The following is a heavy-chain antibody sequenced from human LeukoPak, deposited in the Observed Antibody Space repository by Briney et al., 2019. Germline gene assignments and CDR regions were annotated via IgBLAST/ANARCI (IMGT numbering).Heavy chain of an antibody. CDR3: ARTENFGGPVGYMDV. CDR2: IYHSGST. D-gene: IGHD3-3*01. V-gene: IGHV4-30-2*01. CDR1: GGSISSGGYY. Sequence: PSQTLSLTCTVSGGSISSGGYYWSWIRQPPGKGLEWIGYIYHSGSTYYNPSLKSRVTISVDRSKNQFSLKLSSVTAADTAVYYCARTENFGGPVGYMDVWGKGTTVTVSS. J-gene: IGHJ6*03.